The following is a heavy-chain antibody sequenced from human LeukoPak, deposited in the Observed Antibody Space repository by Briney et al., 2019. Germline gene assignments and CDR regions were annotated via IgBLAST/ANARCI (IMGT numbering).Heavy chain of an antibody. Sequence: SETLSLTCTVAGYSISSGYYWAWIRQPPGKGLARIGSIYHSGSTYYNPPLKSRVTISVDPSKNQFSLKLSSVTAADTAVYYCARRVFYYDGSGYLRSNYFDYWGQGTLVTVSS. J-gene: IGHJ4*02. CDR3: ARRVFYYDGSGYLRSNYFDY. D-gene: IGHD3-22*01. CDR1: GYSISSGYY. V-gene: IGHV4-38-2*02. CDR2: IYHSGST.